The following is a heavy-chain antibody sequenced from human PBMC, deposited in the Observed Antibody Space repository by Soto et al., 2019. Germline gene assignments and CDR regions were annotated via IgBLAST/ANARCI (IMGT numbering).Heavy chain of an antibody. Sequence: EVQLLESGGGLVQPGGSLRLSCAGSGFNFSSFAMTWVRQAPGKGLEWVSTISGSGGSRFYAASVKGRFTLTRDNSKDTVYLQMNSLRVEDTAFYYCAKEGTADWIHYFFPTDVWGRGTPVTVSS. J-gene: IGHJ6*02. CDR1: GFNFSSFA. CDR3: AKEGTADWIHYFFPTDV. D-gene: IGHD5-18*01. V-gene: IGHV3-23*01. CDR2: ISGSGGSR.